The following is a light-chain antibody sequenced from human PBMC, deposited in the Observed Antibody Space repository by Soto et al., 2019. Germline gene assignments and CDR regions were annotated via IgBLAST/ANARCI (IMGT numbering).Light chain of an antibody. CDR2: GAS. Sequence: EIVLTQSPGTLSLSPGERATLSCRASQSVSSSYLAWYQQKPGQAPRLLIYGASIRATGIPDRFSGSGSGTYFTLTISSLEPEDFAVYYCQQYGSSPNTFGQGTKLEIK. CDR3: QQYGSSPNT. J-gene: IGKJ2*01. CDR1: QSVSSSY. V-gene: IGKV3-20*01.